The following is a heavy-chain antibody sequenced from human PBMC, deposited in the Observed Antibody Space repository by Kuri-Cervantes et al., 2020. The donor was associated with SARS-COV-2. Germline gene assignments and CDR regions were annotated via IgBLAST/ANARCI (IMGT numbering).Heavy chain of an antibody. V-gene: IGHV1-46*01. D-gene: IGHD6-13*01. J-gene: IGHJ6*02. CDR3: ARDRLAAAGYYYYYGMDV. Sequence: ASVKVSCKASGYTFTSYYMHWVRQAPGQGLEWMGIINPSGGSTSYAQKFQGRVTMTRDTSTSTVYMELSSLRSDDTAVYYCARDRLAAAGYYYYYGMDVWGQGTTVTVSS. CDR2: INPSGGST. CDR1: GYTFTSYY.